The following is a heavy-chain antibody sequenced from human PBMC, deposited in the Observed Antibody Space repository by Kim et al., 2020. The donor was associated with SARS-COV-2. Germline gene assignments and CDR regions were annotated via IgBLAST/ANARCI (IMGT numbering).Heavy chain of an antibody. J-gene: IGHJ4*02. Sequence: DGTSTYYPDSVKGRFAISRDNSKNTLYLQMNSLRTDDTAVYYCFRGGVDFWGQGTLVTVSS. CDR3: FRGGVDF. D-gene: IGHD3-10*01. CDR2: DGTST. V-gene: IGHV3-74*01.